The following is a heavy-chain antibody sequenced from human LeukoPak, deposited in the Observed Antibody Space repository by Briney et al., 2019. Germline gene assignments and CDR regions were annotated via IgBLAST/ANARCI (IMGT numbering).Heavy chain of an antibody. V-gene: IGHV1-2*02. CDR2: INPNSGGT. D-gene: IGHD6-19*01. J-gene: IGHJ4*02. CDR1: GGTFSSYA. Sequence: ASVKVSCKASGGTFSSYAISWVRQAPGQGLEWMGWINPNSGGTNYAQKFQGRVTMTRDTSISTAYMELSRLRSDDTAVYYCARDLLNSGFDYWGQGTLVTVSS. CDR3: ARDLLNSGFDY.